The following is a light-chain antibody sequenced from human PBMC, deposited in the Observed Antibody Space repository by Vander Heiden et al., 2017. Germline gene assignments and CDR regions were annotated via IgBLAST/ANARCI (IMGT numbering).Light chain of an antibody. CDR3: QGRWNWAIT. CDR2: DAS. Sequence: EIVLTQSPATLSLSPGERATLSCRASQSVSSYLAWYQQKPGQAPRLLIYDASNRATGIPARFSGSGSGTDFTLTISSLEPEDFAVYYCQGRWNWAITFGQGTPLEIK. V-gene: IGKV3-11*01. J-gene: IGKJ5*01. CDR1: QSVSSY.